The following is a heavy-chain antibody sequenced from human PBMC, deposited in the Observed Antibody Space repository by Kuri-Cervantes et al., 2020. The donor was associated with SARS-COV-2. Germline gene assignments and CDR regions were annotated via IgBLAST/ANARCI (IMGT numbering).Heavy chain of an antibody. CDR1: GFTFSSYE. V-gene: IGHV3-30*02. Sequence: LSLTCAASGFTFSSYEMNWVRQAPGKGLEWVAFIRYDGSNKYYADSVKGRFTISRDNSKNTLYLQMNSLRAEDTAVYYCARDYKVGYTIFGVVISGGAFDIWGQGTMVTVSS. CDR2: IRYDGSNK. J-gene: IGHJ3*02. D-gene: IGHD3-3*01. CDR3: ARDYKVGYTIFGVVISGGAFDI.